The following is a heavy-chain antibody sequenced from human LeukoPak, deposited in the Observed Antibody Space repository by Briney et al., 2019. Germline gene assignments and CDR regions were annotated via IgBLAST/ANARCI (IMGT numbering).Heavy chain of an antibody. CDR2: IGSTITTI. Sequence: PGGSLRLSCAASGFTFSSYSMNWVRQAPGKELEWVSYIGSTITTIYYADSVKGRFTISRDNARSSLYLQMNSLRDEDTAVYYCARWESGTYLIFDYWGQRTLVTVSS. CDR1: GFTFSSYS. CDR3: ARWESGTYLIFDY. J-gene: IGHJ4*02. V-gene: IGHV3-48*02. D-gene: IGHD1-26*01.